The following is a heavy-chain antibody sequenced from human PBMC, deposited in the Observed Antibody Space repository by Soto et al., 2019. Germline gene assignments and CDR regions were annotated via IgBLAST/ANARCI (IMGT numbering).Heavy chain of an antibody. V-gene: IGHV4-39*02. Sequence: SETLSLTCTVSGDSISKSGHYWGWLRQPPGKALEWIGGIDYRGSTLYNPSLRSRITMSIDTSKKFFSRKLTSVSASDTALYSCTTLLTPYETPGPSCFGPWGQGTLVTVSS. CDR2: IDYRGST. CDR1: GDSISKSGHY. CDR3: TTLLTPYETPGPSCFGP. J-gene: IGHJ5*02. D-gene: IGHD5-12*01.